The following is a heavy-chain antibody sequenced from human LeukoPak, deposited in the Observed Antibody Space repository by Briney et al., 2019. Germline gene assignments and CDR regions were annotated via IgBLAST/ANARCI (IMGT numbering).Heavy chain of an antibody. V-gene: IGHV3-11*01. Sequence: GSLRLSCAASGFTFSDYYMSWIRQAPGKGLEWVSYTSSSGGTISYADSVKGRFTISRDNAKNSLYLQMNSLRAEDTAVYYCARGPVSSSGFFGYWGQGTLVTVSS. J-gene: IGHJ4*02. CDR1: GFTFSDYY. CDR2: TSSSGGTI. CDR3: ARGPVSSSGFFGY. D-gene: IGHD6-19*01.